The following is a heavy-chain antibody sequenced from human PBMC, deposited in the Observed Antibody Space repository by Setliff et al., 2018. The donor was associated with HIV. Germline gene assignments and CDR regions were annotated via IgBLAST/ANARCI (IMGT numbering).Heavy chain of an antibody. Sequence: SETLSLTCTVSGGSISSGSYYWSWIRQPAGKGLEWIGRIYASGSTNYNPSLKSRVTMSVDTSKNQFSLKLSSVTAADTAVYYCARGRGSSSSWPIDYWGQGTLVTVSS. CDR2: IYASGST. CDR1: GGSISSGSYY. D-gene: IGHD6-13*01. J-gene: IGHJ4*02. V-gene: IGHV4-61*02. CDR3: ARGRGSSSSWPIDY.